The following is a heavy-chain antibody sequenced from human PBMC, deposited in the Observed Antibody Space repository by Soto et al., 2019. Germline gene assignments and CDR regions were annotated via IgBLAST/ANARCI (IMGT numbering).Heavy chain of an antibody. CDR2: ISSSSSTI. Sequence: EVQLVESGGGLVQPGGSLRLSCAASGFTFSSYSMNWVRHAPGKGLEWVSDISSSSSTIYYADSVKGRFTISRDNAKNSLYLQMNSLRAEDTAVYYCARIAVAGHYWYFDLWGRGTLVTVSS. V-gene: IGHV3-48*01. D-gene: IGHD6-19*01. J-gene: IGHJ2*01. CDR3: ARIAVAGHYWYFDL. CDR1: GFTFSSYS.